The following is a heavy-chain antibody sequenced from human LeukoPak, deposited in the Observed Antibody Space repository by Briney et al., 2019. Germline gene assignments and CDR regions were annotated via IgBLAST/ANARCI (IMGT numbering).Heavy chain of an antibody. CDR3: ARSLHYYDSSGYVY. CDR1: GGSFSGYY. D-gene: IGHD3-22*01. V-gene: IGHV4-34*01. CDR2: INHSGST. J-gene: IGHJ4*02. Sequence: PSETLSLTCAVYGGSFSGYYWSWIRQPPGKGLEWIGEINHSGSTNYNPSLKSRVTISVDTSKNQFSLKLSSVTAADTAVYYCARSLHYYDSSGYVYWGQGTLVTVSS.